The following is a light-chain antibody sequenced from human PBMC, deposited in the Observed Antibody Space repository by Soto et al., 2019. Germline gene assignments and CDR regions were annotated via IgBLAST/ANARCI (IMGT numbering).Light chain of an antibody. J-gene: IGLJ3*02. CDR1: SSDVGGYNY. V-gene: IGLV2-8*01. CDR2: EVN. CDR3: SSYRGSQIFGV. Sequence: QSALTQPPSASGSPGQSVTISCTGTSSDVGGYNYVSRYQQHPGKAPKLMIYEVNKRPSGVPDRFSGSKSGNTASLTVSGLQPVDEADYYCSSYRGSQIFGVFGGGTKLTVL.